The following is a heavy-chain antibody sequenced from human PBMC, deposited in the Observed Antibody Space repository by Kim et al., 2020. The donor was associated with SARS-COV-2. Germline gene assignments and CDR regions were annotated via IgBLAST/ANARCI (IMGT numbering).Heavy chain of an antibody. Sequence: GGSLRLSCAASGFTFSSYAMHWVRQAPGKGLEWVAVISYDGSNKYYADSVKGRFTISRDNSKNTLYLQMNSLRAEDTAVYYCARLGSRWELPPYFDYWGQGTLVTVSS. J-gene: IGHJ4*02. CDR2: ISYDGSNK. CDR3: ARLGSRWELPPYFDY. CDR1: GFTFSSYA. D-gene: IGHD1-26*01. V-gene: IGHV3-30-3*01.